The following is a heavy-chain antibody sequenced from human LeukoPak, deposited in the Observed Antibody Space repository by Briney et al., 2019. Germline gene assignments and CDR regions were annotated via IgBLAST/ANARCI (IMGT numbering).Heavy chain of an antibody. CDR3: ATDLMRPCGGDCGDY. Sequence: ASVKVSCKVPVYTLTELSMHWVRQAPGKGLEWMGGFDPEDGETIYAQKFQGRVTMTEDTSTDTAYMELSSLRSEDTAVYYCATDLMRPCGGDCGDYWGQGTLVTVSS. CDR1: VYTLTELS. CDR2: FDPEDGET. J-gene: IGHJ4*02. D-gene: IGHD2-21*02. V-gene: IGHV1-24*01.